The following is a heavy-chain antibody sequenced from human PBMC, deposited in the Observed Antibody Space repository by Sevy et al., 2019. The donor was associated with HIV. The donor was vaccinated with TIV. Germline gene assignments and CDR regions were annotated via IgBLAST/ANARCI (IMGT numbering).Heavy chain of an antibody. CDR1: GGSISSSSYY. V-gene: IGHV4-39*01. J-gene: IGHJ6*02. CDR2: IYYSGGT. Sequence: SETLSLTCTVSGGSISSSSYYRGWIRQPPGKGLEWIGSIYYSGGTYYNPSLKSRVTISVDTSKNQFSLKLSSVTAADTAVYYCICYYYGMDVWGQGTTVTVSS. CDR3: ICYYYGMDV.